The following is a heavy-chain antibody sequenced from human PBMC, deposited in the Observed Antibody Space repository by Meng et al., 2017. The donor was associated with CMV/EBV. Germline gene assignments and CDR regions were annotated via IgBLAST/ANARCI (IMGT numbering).Heavy chain of an antibody. CDR3: ARVCLDWTTRPNEYFDY. D-gene: IGHD1-1*01. CDR2: IYYSGST. CDR1: GGSVSSGSYY. V-gene: IGHV4-61*01. J-gene: IGHJ4*02. Sequence: SETLSLTCTVSGGSVSSGSYYWSWIRQPPGKGLEWIGYIYYSGSTNYNPSLKSRVTISVDTSKNQFSLKLSSVTAADTAVYYCARVCLDWTTRPNEYFDYWGQGTLVTVSS.